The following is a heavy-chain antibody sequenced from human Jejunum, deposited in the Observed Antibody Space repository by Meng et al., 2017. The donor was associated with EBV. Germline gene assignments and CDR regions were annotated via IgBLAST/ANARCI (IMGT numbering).Heavy chain of an antibody. Sequence: QVQLVQSGDEVKEPGASVKVSCKASGYTFNSYAIHWVRQAPGQRLEWMGWIHTDNGGTKYSQEFQDRVTITRDTSASTAYMEISSLRSEDTAVYYCVKKGTRLTTHGYHFDYWGQGTLVTVSS. D-gene: IGHD2-15*01. CDR1: GYTFNSYA. CDR2: IHTDNGGT. V-gene: IGHV1-3*03. CDR3: VKKGTRLTTHGYHFDY. J-gene: IGHJ4*02.